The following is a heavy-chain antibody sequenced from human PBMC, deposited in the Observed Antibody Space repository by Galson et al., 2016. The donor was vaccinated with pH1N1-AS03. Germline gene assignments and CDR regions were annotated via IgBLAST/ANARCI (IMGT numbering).Heavy chain of an antibody. CDR3: ARDLKWGFGGGLTYGMDV. J-gene: IGHJ6*02. CDR2: ISDSGGAR. V-gene: IGHV3-48*03. D-gene: IGHD5-12*01. Sequence: SLRLSCAAFGFTFRIHEMNWVRQAPGKRLEWVAYISDSGGARYHADSVKGRFTISRDNDRKSLYLQMNSLRVEDTAIYYCARDLKWGFGGGLTYGMDVWGQGTTVTVSS. CDR1: GFTFRIHE.